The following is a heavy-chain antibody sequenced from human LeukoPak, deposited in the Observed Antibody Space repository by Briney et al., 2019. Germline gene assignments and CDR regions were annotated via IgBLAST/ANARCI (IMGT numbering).Heavy chain of an antibody. CDR2: IIPILGTA. Sequence: SAKVSCKASGGTFSSYAISWVRQAPGQGLEWMGGIIPILGTANYAQKFQGRVTITTDESTSTAYMELSSLRSEDTAVYYCARSGDLPDTAMATGGAFDIWGQGTMVTVSS. D-gene: IGHD5-18*01. J-gene: IGHJ3*02. CDR3: ARSGDLPDTAMATGGAFDI. V-gene: IGHV1-69*05. CDR1: GGTFSSYA.